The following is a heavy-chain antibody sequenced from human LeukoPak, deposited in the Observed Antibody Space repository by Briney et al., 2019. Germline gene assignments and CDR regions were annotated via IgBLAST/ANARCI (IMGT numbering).Heavy chain of an antibody. CDR2: ISATGDAA. J-gene: IGHJ3*02. CDR1: GFTYSSYS. Sequence: GGSLRLSCAASGFTYSSYSRNWVRQAPGKGLEWVSAISATGDAAWYPDSVKGRFTISRDRSKNTVYLQMNSLRAEDTAVYYCARAHPMVNAFDIWGQGTMVTVSS. V-gene: IGHV3-23*01. CDR3: ARAHPMVNAFDI. D-gene: IGHD5-18*01.